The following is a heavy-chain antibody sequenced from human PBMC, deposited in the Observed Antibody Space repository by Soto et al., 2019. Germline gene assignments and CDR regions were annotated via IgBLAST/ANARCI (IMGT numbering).Heavy chain of an antibody. CDR1: GFTFGDYA. D-gene: IGHD3-22*01. CDR3: TRDVNYYDSSGYRIYYYYGMDA. J-gene: IGHJ6*02. Sequence: GGSLRLSCTASGFTFGDYAMSWVRQAPGKGLEWVGFIRSKAYGGTTEYAASVKGRFTISRDDSKSIAYLQMNSLKTEDTAVYYCTRDVNYYDSSGYRIYYYYGMDAWGQGTTVTVSS. CDR2: IRSKAYGGTT. V-gene: IGHV3-49*04.